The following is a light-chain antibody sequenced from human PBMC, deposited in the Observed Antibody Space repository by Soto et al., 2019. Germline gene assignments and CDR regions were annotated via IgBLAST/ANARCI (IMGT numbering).Light chain of an antibody. Sequence: EIVLIQSPASLSLSAGERATLSCRASQSVSTYLAWYQHKAGQAPRLLIYAASNRASGVPARFSGSGSGTDFTLTISRLEPEDFAVYYCQQCYNWPQWTFGQGTKVDIK. CDR3: QQCYNWPQWT. J-gene: IGKJ1*01. V-gene: IGKV3-11*01. CDR1: QSVSTY. CDR2: AAS.